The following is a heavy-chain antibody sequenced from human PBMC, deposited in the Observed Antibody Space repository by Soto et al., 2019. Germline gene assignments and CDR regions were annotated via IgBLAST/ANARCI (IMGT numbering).Heavy chain of an antibody. V-gene: IGHV3-23*01. Sequence: PGGSLRLSCAASGFTFSGYAMSWVRQAPGKGLEWVSAISGSGSNTYYADSVKGRFTISRDNSKNTLYLQMNSLRAEDTAVDYCAKTPNAQMTVVVNFDDWGQGTLVTVSS. CDR3: AKTPNAQMTVVVNFDD. D-gene: IGHD3-22*01. CDR2: ISGSGSNT. J-gene: IGHJ4*02. CDR1: GFTFSGYA.